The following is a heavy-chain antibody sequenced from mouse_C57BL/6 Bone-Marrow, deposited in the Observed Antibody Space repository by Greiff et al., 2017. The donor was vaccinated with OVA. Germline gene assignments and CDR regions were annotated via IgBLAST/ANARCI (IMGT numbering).Heavy chain of an antibody. V-gene: IGHV1-4*01. Sequence: SGAELARPGASVKMSCKASGYTFTSYTMHWVKQRPGQGLEWIGYINPSSGYTKYNQKFKDKATLTADKSSSTAYMQLSSLTSEDSAVYYCARGLLRAWFAYWGQGTLVTVSA. D-gene: IGHD1-1*01. CDR3: ARGLLRAWFAY. J-gene: IGHJ3*01. CDR2: INPSSGYT. CDR1: GYTFTSYT.